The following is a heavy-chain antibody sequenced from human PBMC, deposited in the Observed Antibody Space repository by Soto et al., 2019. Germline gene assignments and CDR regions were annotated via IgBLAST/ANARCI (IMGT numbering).Heavy chain of an antibody. CDR1: GFTFSSYG. Sequence: GGSLRLSCAASGFTFSSYGMHWVRQAPGKGLEWVAVISYDGSNKYYADSVKGRFTISRDNSQNTLYLQMNSLRAEDTAVYYCAKESPPLDDFWSGYYLTGYFQHWGQGTLVTVSS. V-gene: IGHV3-30*18. CDR3: AKESPPLDDFWSGYYLTGYFQH. J-gene: IGHJ1*01. CDR2: ISYDGSNK. D-gene: IGHD3-3*01.